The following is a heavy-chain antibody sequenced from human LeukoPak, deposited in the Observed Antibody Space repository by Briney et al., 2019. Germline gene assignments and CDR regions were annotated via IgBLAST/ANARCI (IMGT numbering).Heavy chain of an antibody. D-gene: IGHD1-26*01. J-gene: IGHJ4*02. Sequence: SETLSLTCAVYGGSFSGYYWSWIRQPPGEGLEWIGEINHSGSTNYNPSLKSRVTISVDTSKNQFSLKLSSVTAADTAVYYCARGRGSYPYWGQGTLVTVSS. CDR3: ARGRGSYPY. V-gene: IGHV4-34*01. CDR1: GGSFSGYY. CDR2: INHSGST.